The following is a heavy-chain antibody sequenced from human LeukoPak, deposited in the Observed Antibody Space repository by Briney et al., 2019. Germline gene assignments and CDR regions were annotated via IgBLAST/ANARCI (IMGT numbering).Heavy chain of an antibody. CDR1: GFTFSSYA. J-gene: IGHJ4*02. CDR3: ASRFGDKFYFDY. V-gene: IGHV3-23*01. D-gene: IGHD3-10*01. CDR2: ISGSGGGT. Sequence: GGSLRLSCAASGFTFSSYAMSWVRQAPGKGLEWVSAISGSGGGTYYADSVKGRFTISRDNAKNSLYLQMNSLRAEDTAVYYCASRFGDKFYFDYWGQGTLVTVSS.